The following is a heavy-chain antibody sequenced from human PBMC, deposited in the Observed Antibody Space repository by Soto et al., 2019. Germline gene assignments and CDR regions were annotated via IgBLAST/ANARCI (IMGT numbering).Heavy chain of an antibody. CDR2: FDPEDGET. Sequence: QVQLVQSGAEVKKPGASVKVSCKVSGYTLTELSMHWVRQAPGKGLEWMGGFDPEDGETIYAQKCQGRVTMTEDTYTDTAYMELSSLRSEDTAVYYCATDWGVRGPWGYWGQGTLVTVSS. CDR1: GYTLTELS. V-gene: IGHV1-24*01. CDR3: ATDWGVRGPWGY. J-gene: IGHJ4*02. D-gene: IGHD3-10*01.